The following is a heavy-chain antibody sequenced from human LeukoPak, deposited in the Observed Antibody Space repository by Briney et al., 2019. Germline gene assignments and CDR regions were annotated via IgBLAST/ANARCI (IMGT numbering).Heavy chain of an antibody. CDR3: AKMQGYFDY. CDR2: ITGDGTTT. Sequence: GGSLRLSCEASGLTFSSYGMNWVRQAPGKGLQWVSAITGDGTTTYYADSVKGRFTISRDNSKNMLYLQISSLRAEDTAVYYCAKMQGYFDYWGQGTLVPVSS. CDR1: GLTFSSYG. J-gene: IGHJ4*02. V-gene: IGHV3-23*01.